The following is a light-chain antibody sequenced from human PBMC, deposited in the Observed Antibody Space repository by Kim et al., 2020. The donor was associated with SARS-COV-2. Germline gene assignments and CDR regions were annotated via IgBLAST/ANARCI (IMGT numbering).Light chain of an antibody. CDR3: QQYYTTPPIT. Sequence: TINCKSSQSVLYSSDNKNYLAWYQHKPGQPPKLLIYWASTRESGVPDRFSGSGSGTDFTLTITSLQAEDVAVYYCQQYYTTPPITFGQGTRLEIK. J-gene: IGKJ5*01. V-gene: IGKV4-1*01. CDR1: QSVLYSSDNKNY. CDR2: WAS.